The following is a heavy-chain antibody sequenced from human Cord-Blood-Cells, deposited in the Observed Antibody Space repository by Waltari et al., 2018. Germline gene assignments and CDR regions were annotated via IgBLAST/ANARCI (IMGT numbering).Heavy chain of an antibody. Sequence: QVQLQQWGAGLLKPSETLSLTCAVYGGSFSGYYWSWIRQPPGKGLEWIGEINHSGSTNYTPSLKSRVTISVDTSKNQFSLKLSSVTAADMAVYYCARVGSSGWYFDYWGQGTLVTVSS. CDR3: ARVGSSGWYFDY. CDR2: INHSGST. V-gene: IGHV4-34*01. D-gene: IGHD6-19*01. J-gene: IGHJ4*02. CDR1: GGSFSGYY.